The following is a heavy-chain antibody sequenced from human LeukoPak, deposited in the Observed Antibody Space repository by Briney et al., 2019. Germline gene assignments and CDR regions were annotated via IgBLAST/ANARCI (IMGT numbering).Heavy chain of an antibody. J-gene: IGHJ5*02. CDR3: AKDDLMDSVSTVRNWFDT. V-gene: IGHV3-23*01. D-gene: IGHD5/OR15-5a*01. Sequence: GGSLRLSCAASGFTFANYDLTWVRQAPGKGLEWVSTVSGGGGVTYYAGSVKGRFTISRDNSKNTLYLQMNSLRAEGTALYYCAKDDLMDSVSTVRNWFDTWGQGTLVTVSS. CDR2: VSGGGGVT. CDR1: GFTFANYD.